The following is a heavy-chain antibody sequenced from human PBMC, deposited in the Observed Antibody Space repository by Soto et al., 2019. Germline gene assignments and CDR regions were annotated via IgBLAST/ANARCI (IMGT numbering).Heavy chain of an antibody. J-gene: IGHJ4*02. D-gene: IGHD2-8*02. CDR1: GGYFSGYY. Sequence: PSETLSVTCAVYGGYFSGYYWTWIRQPPGTGLEWIGEINHSGSTNYNPSLKSRVTISVDTSKNQFSLKLTSVTAADTAVYYCARDKITGLFDYWGQGTLVTVS. CDR3: ARDKITGLFDY. V-gene: IGHV4-34*01. CDR2: INHSGST.